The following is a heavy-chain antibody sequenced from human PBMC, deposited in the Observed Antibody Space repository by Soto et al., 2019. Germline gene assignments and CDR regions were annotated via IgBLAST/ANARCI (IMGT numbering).Heavy chain of an antibody. V-gene: IGHV3-23*01. CDR1: GLTPSSNS. Sequence: PGRSRRLSWAVSGLTPSSNSISWVRQGPGKGLDWVSAISGSGGSRCSAGSVKGRFTISRDNSKNTLYLQMNSLRAEDTAVYYCAKENYDSGYFDYWGQGTLVTVSS. J-gene: IGHJ4*02. CDR3: AKENYDSGYFDY. D-gene: IGHD3-10*01. CDR2: ISGSGGSR.